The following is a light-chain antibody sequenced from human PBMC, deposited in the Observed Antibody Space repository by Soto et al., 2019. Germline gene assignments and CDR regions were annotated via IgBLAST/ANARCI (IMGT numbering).Light chain of an antibody. CDR3: QHYNNWPPWT. CDR2: GAS. Sequence: EIVMTQSPATLSVSPGETATLSCRASQRVSSNLAWYQQKPGQAPRLLMYGASTRDTGVPARFSGSGSGTECPLTISRLQSEDFAVYYCQHYNNWPPWTFGQGTKVEIK. J-gene: IGKJ1*01. V-gene: IGKV3-15*01. CDR1: QRVSSN.